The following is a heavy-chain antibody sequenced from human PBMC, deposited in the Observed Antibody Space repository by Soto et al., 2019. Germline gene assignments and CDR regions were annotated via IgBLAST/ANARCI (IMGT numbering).Heavy chain of an antibody. CDR3: AKGSVDGHEGLYGMDV. J-gene: IGHJ6*02. CDR2: IGVGDTRT. V-gene: IGHV3-23*01. D-gene: IGHD6-19*01. CDR1: GFSFRTYA. Sequence: GGSLRLSCAASGFSFRTYALNWVRQSPGKGLEWVSTIGVGDTRTFYADSVRGRFTISRDNSKNTLYLQMDSLRAEDTAVYFCAKGSVDGHEGLYGMDVWGQGTTVTLSS.